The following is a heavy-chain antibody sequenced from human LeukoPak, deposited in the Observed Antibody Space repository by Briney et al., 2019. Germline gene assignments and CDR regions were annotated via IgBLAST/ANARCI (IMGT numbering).Heavy chain of an antibody. V-gene: IGHV1-2*02. J-gene: IGHJ5*02. CDR2: INPNSGGT. CDR1: GGTFSSYA. D-gene: IGHD5-18*01. CDR3: AREAMVTRGWFDP. Sequence: ASVKVSCKASGGTFSSYAISWVRQAPGQGLEWMGWINPNSGGTNYAQKFQGRVTMTRDTSISTAYIELSRLRSDDTAVYYCAREAMVTRGWFDPWGQGTLVTVSS.